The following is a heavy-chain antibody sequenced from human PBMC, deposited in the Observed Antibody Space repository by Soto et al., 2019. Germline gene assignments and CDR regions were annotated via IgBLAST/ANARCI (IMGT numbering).Heavy chain of an antibody. Sequence: PGGSLRLSCAASGFTFSRYAVCWVLQAPGKGLEWVSVFDGSVGHTYYANSVKGRFAISSDNSKNTLFLQMNSLKAEDTAVYFCAKRLQYDSGWSLDHWGLGNLVTVSS. D-gene: IGHD6-19*01. CDR3: AKRLQYDSGWSLDH. CDR1: GFTFSRYA. CDR2: FDGSVGHT. V-gene: IGHV3-23*01. J-gene: IGHJ4*02.